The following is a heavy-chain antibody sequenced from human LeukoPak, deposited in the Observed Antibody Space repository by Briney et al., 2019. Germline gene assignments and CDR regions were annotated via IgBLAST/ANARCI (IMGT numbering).Heavy chain of an antibody. J-gene: IGHJ4*02. CDR3: ARVARGNYYHFDS. CDR1: GFTFSTYS. Sequence: GGSLRLSCATSGFTFSTYSLTWVRQAPGKGLEWVSYISSSSETTYYADSVKGRLTSSRDYAKNSLYLQMTSLRAEDTAVYYCARVARGNYYHFDSWGQGTLVTVSS. V-gene: IGHV3-48*04. CDR2: ISSSSETT. D-gene: IGHD1-26*01.